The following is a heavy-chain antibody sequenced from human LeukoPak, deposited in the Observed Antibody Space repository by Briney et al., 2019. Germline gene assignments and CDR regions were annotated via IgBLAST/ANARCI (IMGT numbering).Heavy chain of an antibody. J-gene: IGHJ3*01. CDR3: ARYYDPPVGDTFDL. CDR1: GFRFGSDW. CDR2: ISPDGSEK. Sequence: PGGSLRLSCAVSGFRFGSDWMTWVRQAPGKGLEWVANISPDGSEKSCAASVKGRFTISRDNGKNSLYLQLNSLRADDTAVYYCARYYDPPVGDTFDLWGQGTMVTVSS. V-gene: IGHV3-7*01. D-gene: IGHD3-16*01.